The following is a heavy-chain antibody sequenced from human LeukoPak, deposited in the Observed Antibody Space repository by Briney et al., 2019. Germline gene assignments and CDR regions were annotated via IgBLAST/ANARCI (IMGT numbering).Heavy chain of an antibody. CDR2: IYYSGST. V-gene: IGHV4-30-4*01. Sequence: SSGTLSLTCTVSGGSISSGDYYRSWIRQPPGKGLEWIGYIYYSGSTYYNPSLKSRVTISVDTSKNQFSLKLSSVTAADTAVYYCARGNDILTGYYGMDVWGQGTTVTVPS. J-gene: IGHJ6*02. CDR1: GGSISSGDYY. CDR3: ARGNDILTGYYGMDV. D-gene: IGHD3-9*01.